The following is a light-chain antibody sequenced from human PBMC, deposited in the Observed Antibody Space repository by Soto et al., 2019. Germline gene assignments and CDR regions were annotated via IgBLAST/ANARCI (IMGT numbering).Light chain of an antibody. CDR2: DDA. CDR1: NIGTKS. V-gene: IGLV3-21*02. CDR3: QVWDSDSEHYV. Sequence: SYDLTQPSALSVAPGQTARIPWGGDNIGTKSVHWYRQRPGQAPVLVVYDDASRPSGTPDRVSGSNSGNTATLTISRVEAGDEADYYCQVWDSDSEHYVFGGGTKVTVL. J-gene: IGLJ1*01.